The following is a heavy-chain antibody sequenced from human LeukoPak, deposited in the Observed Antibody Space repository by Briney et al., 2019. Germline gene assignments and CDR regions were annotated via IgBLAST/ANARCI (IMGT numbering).Heavy chain of an antibody. CDR1: GYTFTDYY. J-gene: IGHJ4*02. CDR3: ARVLARYGNLDY. D-gene: IGHD1-14*01. Sequence: ASVKVSCKASGYTFTDYYIHWMRQAPGQGLEWMGWINPNSGGTNYTQKFQGRVTMTRDTSISTAYMELSRLTSDDTAVYYCARVLARYGNLDYWGQGILVTVSS. V-gene: IGHV1-2*02. CDR2: INPNSGGT.